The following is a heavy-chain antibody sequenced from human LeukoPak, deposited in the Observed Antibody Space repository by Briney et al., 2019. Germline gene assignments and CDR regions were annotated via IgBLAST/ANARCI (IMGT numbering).Heavy chain of an antibody. J-gene: IGHJ4*02. D-gene: IGHD2-15*01. Sequence: SETLSLTCTVSGGSISSSSYYWGWLRQPPGKGLEWIGSIYYSGSTYYNPSLKSRVTISVDTSKNQFSLKLSSVTAADTAVYYCARGSYIALWGQGTLVTVSS. CDR1: GGSISSSSYY. CDR2: IYYSGST. V-gene: IGHV4-39*07. CDR3: ARGSYIAL.